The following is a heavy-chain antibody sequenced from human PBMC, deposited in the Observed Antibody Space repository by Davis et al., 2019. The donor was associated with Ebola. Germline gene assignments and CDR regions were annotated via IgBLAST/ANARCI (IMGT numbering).Heavy chain of an antibody. J-gene: IGHJ4*02. Sequence: PGGSLRLSCSASGFTFSSYAMHWVRQAPGKGLEWIGYIHSSGTTFYNPSLKSRITISVDTSRNHFSLELTSVTAADTAVYYCATEDYGDRVDYWGQGTLVTVSS. CDR1: GFTFSSYA. V-gene: IGHV4-4*08. D-gene: IGHD4-17*01. CDR2: IHSSGTT. CDR3: ATEDYGDRVDY.